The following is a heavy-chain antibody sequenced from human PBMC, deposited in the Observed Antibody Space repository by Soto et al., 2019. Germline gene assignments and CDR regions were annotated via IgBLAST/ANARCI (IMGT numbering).Heavy chain of an antibody. J-gene: IGHJ3*02. CDR2: LYSTDGT. CDR1: GFTSSGKKY. V-gene: IGHV3-53*01. Sequence: GGSLRLSCAASGFTSSGKKYLTWVRQAPGKGLEWVSGLYSTDGTYYADSVRGRFSTSKDNSKNTFYLQLNSLGPDDTAVYYCASWLLREHAFDIWGLGTMVTVSS. CDR3: ASWLLREHAFDI. D-gene: IGHD2-15*01.